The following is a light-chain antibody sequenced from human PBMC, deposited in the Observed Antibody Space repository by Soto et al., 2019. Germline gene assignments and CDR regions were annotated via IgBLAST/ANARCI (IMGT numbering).Light chain of an antibody. Sequence: EIVVTQSPATLSVSPGERATLSCRASQRLSSKLAWYQHQPGQAPRLLIYDASTRATGIPARFSGSGSGTECTLTINSLQSEDFAIYYCQQHNDWPLTFVPGTKVDLK. CDR3: QQHNDWPLT. J-gene: IGKJ3*01. CDR1: QRLSSK. CDR2: DAS. V-gene: IGKV3D-15*01.